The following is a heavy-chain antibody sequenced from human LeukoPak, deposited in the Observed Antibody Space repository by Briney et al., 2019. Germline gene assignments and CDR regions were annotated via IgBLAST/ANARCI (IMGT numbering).Heavy chain of an antibody. D-gene: IGHD2-15*01. CDR2: ISYDGSNK. J-gene: IGHJ4*02. CDR3: AKDRPRWVVVVAAADY. V-gene: IGHV3-30-3*01. CDR1: GFTFSSYA. Sequence: GGSLRLSCAASGFTFSSYAMHWVRQAPGKGLEWVAVISYDGSNKYYADSVKGRFTISRDNSKNTLYLQMNSLRDEDTAVYYCAKDRPRWVVVVAAADYWGQGTLVTVSS.